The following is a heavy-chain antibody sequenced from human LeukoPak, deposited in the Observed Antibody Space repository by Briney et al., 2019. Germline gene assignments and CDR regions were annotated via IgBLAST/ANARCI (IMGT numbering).Heavy chain of an antibody. J-gene: IGHJ4*02. Sequence: GGSLRLSCAASGFTFSSYGMHWVRQAPGKGLEYVSAISSNGGSTYYANSVKGRFTISRDNSKNTLYLQMGSLRAEDMAVYYCARSGDFWSGYSFDYWGQGTLVTVSS. D-gene: IGHD3-3*01. V-gene: IGHV3-64*01. CDR3: ARSGDFWSGYSFDY. CDR1: GFTFSSYG. CDR2: ISSNGGST.